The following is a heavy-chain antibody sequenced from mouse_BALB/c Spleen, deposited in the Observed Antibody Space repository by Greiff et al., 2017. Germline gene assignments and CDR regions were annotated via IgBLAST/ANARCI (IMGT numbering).Heavy chain of an antibody. J-gene: IGHJ3*01. Sequence: EVQRVESGGGLVQPGGSMKLSCVASGFTFSNYWMNWVRQSPEKGLEWVAEIRLKSNNYATHYAESVKGRFTISRDDSKSSVYLQMNNLRAEDTGIYYCTSMISFAYWGQGTLVTVSA. CDR3: TSMISFAY. V-gene: IGHV6-6*02. D-gene: IGHD2-3*01. CDR2: IRLKSNNYAT. CDR1: GFTFSNYW.